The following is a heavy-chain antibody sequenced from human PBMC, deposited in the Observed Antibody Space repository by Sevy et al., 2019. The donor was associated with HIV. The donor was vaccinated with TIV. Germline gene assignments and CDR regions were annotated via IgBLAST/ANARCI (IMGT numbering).Heavy chain of an antibody. V-gene: IGHV3-21*01. CDR1: GLTFSNYN. CDR2: ISSSSSYI. Sequence: GGSLRLSCAASGLTFSNYNMNWVRQAPGKGLEWVSSISSSSSYIYYADSVKGRFTISRDNAKNSLYLQMYSLRAEDTTVYYCARDLSGSYQDYFDYWGQGTLVTVSS. CDR3: ARDLSGSYQDYFDY. D-gene: IGHD1-26*01. J-gene: IGHJ4*02.